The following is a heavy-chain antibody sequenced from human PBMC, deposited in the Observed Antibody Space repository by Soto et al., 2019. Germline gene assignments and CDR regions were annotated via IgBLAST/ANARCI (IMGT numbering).Heavy chain of an antibody. CDR1: GGSMKSYY. D-gene: IGHD2-2*01. V-gene: IGHV4-59*08. CDR3: ARHVGVVPAAIDY. Sequence: PSETLALTSTVSGGSMKSYYWSWIRQPPGKGLEWIGYIYYSGSTNYNPSLKSRVTISVDTSKNQFSLKLSSVTAADTAVYYCARHVGVVPAAIDYWGQGTLVTVSS. CDR2: IYYSGST. J-gene: IGHJ4*02.